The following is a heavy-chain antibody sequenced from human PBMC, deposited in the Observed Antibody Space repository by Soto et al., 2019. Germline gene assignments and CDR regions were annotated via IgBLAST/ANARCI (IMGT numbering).Heavy chain of an antibody. CDR2: IVPIVDTS. CDR3: VRVEAIPRYPGN. D-gene: IGHD2-2*01. CDR1: GGTFSSYA. J-gene: IGHJ4*02. Sequence: QVQLVQSGAEVRQPASSVKVSCKTSGGTFSSYAISWVRQAPGQGLEWMGGIVPIVDTSTHAQKFQGRVTITADESTTTAYMELSSLRTDDTAIYYCVRVEAIPRYPGNWGQGTVVTVSS. V-gene: IGHV1-69*12.